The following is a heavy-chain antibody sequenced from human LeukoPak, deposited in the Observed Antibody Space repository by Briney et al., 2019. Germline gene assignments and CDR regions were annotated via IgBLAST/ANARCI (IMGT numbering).Heavy chain of an antibody. Sequence: GGSLRLSCAASGFTFSSYAMSWVRQAPGKGLAWVAGNSDSGSSSYYTDSVKGRFTISRGNSKNTLYLQMNSLRAEDTAVYYCAKEDSGWHFDYWGQGTLVTVSS. CDR2: NSDSGSSS. CDR3: AKEDSGWHFDY. J-gene: IGHJ4*02. D-gene: IGHD6-19*01. V-gene: IGHV3-23*01. CDR1: GFTFSSYA.